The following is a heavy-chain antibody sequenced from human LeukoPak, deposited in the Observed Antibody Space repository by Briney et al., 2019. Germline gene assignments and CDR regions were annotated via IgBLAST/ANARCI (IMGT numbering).Heavy chain of an antibody. J-gene: IGHJ3*02. CDR2: ISAYNGNT. CDR3: ARVKTKYYYDSSGNAFGI. V-gene: IGHV1-18*01. CDR1: GYTFTSYG. Sequence: ASVKVSCKASGYTFTSYGISWVRQAPGQGVEWMGWISAYNGNTNYAQKLQGRVTMTTDTSTSTAYMELRSLRSDDTAVYYCARVKTKYYYDSSGNAFGIWGQGTMVTVSS. D-gene: IGHD3-22*01.